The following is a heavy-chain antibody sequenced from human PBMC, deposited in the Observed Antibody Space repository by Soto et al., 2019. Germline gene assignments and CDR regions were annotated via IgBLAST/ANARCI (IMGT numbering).Heavy chain of an antibody. D-gene: IGHD2-15*01. V-gene: IGHV4-59*08. Sequence: QVQLQESGPGLVKSSETLSLTCTVSGGSISSYYWSWIRQPPGKGLEWIGFISYSGSTNYHPSLKSRVTLSVDTSKNQFSLNLTSVTATDTAVYFCARHYCSGGGCYYFGYWGQGTLVTVSS. CDR1: GGSISSYY. CDR2: ISYSGST. J-gene: IGHJ4*02. CDR3: ARHYCSGGGCYYFGY.